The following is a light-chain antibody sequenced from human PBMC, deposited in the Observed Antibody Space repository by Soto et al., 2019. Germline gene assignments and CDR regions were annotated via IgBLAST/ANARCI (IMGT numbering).Light chain of an antibody. V-gene: IGLV2-23*02. CDR2: EVT. J-gene: IGLJ2*01. Sequence: QPASVSGSPGQSITISCTGTNGDIGSYNLVSWYQQHPGRAPKVMIYEVTQRPSGVSYRFSGSKSGNTASLTISGLQAEDEADYYCCSFGGSYAHVIFGGGTKVTVL. CDR3: CSFGGSYAHVI. CDR1: NGDIGSYNL.